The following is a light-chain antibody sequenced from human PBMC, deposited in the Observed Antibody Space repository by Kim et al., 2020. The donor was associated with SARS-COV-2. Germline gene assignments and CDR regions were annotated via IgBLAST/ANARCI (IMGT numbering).Light chain of an antibody. CDR2: GAS. CDR3: QQFGRSPYT. Sequence: LSPGERAILSCRASQSVSSSYLAWYQHRPGQAPRLLMYGASSRATGIPDRFSGTGSGTDFSLTISRLEPEYFAVYYCQQFGRSPYTFGQGTKLEI. J-gene: IGKJ2*01. V-gene: IGKV3-20*01. CDR1: QSVSSSY.